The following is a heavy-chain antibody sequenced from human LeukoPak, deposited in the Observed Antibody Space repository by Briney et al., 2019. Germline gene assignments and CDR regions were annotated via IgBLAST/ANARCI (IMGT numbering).Heavy chain of an antibody. CDR3: AKDSYYDSSGYYR. CDR2: IWYDGSNK. Sequence: GGSLRLSCAASGFTFSSYGMHWVRQAPGKGLEWVAVIWYDGSNKYYADSVKGRFTISGDNSKNTLYLQMNSLRAEDTAVYYCAKDSYYDSSGYYRWGQGTLVTVSS. J-gene: IGHJ4*02. V-gene: IGHV3-33*06. CDR1: GFTFSSYG. D-gene: IGHD3-22*01.